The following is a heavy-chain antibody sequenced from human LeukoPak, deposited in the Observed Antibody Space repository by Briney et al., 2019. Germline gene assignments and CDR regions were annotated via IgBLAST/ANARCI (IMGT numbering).Heavy chain of an antibody. D-gene: IGHD6-19*01. CDR2: INHSGST. CDR1: GGSFIGFH. Sequence: SETLSLTCAVYGGSFIGFHWNWIRQPPGKGLEWIGDINHSGSTNYNPSLKSRVTISVDTSKNQFSLKLSSVTAADTAVYYCARDRVVAVAGGDYFDYWGQGTLVTVSS. V-gene: IGHV4-34*01. CDR3: ARDRVVAVAGGDYFDY. J-gene: IGHJ4*02.